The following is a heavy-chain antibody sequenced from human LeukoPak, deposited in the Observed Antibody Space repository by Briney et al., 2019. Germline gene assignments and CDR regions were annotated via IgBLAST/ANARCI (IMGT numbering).Heavy chain of an antibody. D-gene: IGHD3-10*01. CDR2: ISNSDGTI. Sequence: PGGSLRLSCAASGFTFSDDYMTWIRQAPGKGLEWVSYISNSDGTIYYADFVRGRFTISRDNAKKSLYLQMNSLTVEDTAVYYCARGGSYSCLDYWGQGTLVTVSS. CDR3: ARGGSYSCLDY. V-gene: IGHV3-11*04. J-gene: IGHJ4*02. CDR1: GFTFSDDY.